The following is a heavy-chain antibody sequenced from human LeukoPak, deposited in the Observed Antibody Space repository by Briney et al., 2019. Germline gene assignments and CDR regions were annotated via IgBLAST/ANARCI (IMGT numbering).Heavy chain of an antibody. Sequence: PGGSLRLSCAVTGFTFSTCAMSWVRQAPGKGLEWVAVISGAAISIYYADSVKGRFTISRDNSNNTLYLQMNSLRAEDTAIYYCAKSPRGYSYYMDVWAKGPRSPSP. D-gene: IGHD5-24*01. CDR2: ISGAAISI. V-gene: IGHV3-23*01. CDR1: GFTFSTCA. CDR3: AKSPRGYSYYMDV. J-gene: IGHJ6*03.